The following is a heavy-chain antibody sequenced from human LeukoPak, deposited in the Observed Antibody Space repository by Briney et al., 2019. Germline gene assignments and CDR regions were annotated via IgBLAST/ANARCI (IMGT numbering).Heavy chain of an antibody. V-gene: IGHV4-34*01. CDR1: GGSFSGYY. CDR3: ARRLITMVRGVPPETWFDP. D-gene: IGHD3-10*01. Sequence: SETLSLTCAVYGGSFSGYYWSWIRQPPGKGLEWIGEINHSGSTNYNPSLKSRVTISVDTSKNQFSLKLSSVTAADTAVYYCARRLITMVRGVPPETWFDPWGQGTLVTVSS. CDR2: INHSGST. J-gene: IGHJ5*02.